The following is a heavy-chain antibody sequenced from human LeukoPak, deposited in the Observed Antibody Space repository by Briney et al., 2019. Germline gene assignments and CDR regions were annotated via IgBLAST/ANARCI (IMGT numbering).Heavy chain of an antibody. CDR2: ISTHNGNT. CDR3: ARVALETIFRRGYLDY. Sequence: ASVKVSCKASGYTFTSFGIIWVRQAPGQGLEWMGWISTHNGNTNYAQKVQGRVTMTTDTSTSTAYMELRSLRSDDTAVFYCARVALETIFRRGYLDYWGQGTLVTVSS. D-gene: IGHD3-3*01. CDR1: GYTFTSFG. J-gene: IGHJ4*02. V-gene: IGHV1-18*01.